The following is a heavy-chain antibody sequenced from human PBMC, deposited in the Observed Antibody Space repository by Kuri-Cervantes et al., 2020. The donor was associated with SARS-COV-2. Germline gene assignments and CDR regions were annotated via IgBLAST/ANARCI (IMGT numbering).Heavy chain of an antibody. D-gene: IGHD3/OR15-3a*01. CDR3: AKLALWTGDHNGKFDC. Sequence: GGSLRLSCAASGFTFSSYEMNWVRQAPGKGLEWVSYISSSGSTIYYADSVKGRFTISRDNAKNSLYLQMNSLRAEDTAVYYCAKLALWTGDHNGKFDCWGQGTLVTVSS. CDR2: ISSSGSTI. CDR1: GFTFSSYE. J-gene: IGHJ4*02. V-gene: IGHV3-48*03.